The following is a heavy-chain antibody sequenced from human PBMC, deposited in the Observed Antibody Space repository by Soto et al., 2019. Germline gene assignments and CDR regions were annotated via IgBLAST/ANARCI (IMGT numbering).Heavy chain of an antibody. D-gene: IGHD3-22*01. J-gene: IGHJ5*02. CDR1: GFTSSNYA. V-gene: IGHV3-23*01. CDR3: ARDYYPSSGYPNWFDP. Sequence: EVQLLESGGALVQPGGSLRLSCAASGFTSSNYAMSWVRQAPGKGLEWVSVISTSGGRTYYADSVKGRFTISRDNSNNPLYLQMNSLRAEDTAVYYCARDYYPSSGYPNWFDPWGQGTLVTVSS. CDR2: ISTSGGRT.